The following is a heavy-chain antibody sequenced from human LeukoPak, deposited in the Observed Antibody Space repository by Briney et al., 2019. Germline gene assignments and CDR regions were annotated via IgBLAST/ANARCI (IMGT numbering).Heavy chain of an antibody. Sequence: GGSLRLSCAASGFTFSSYAMHWVRQAPGKALEWVAVISYDGSNKYYADSVKGRFTISRDNSKNTLYLQMNSLRAEDTAVYYCARDQGGSYYYYGMDVWGQGTTVTVSS. CDR1: GFTFSSYA. CDR2: ISYDGSNK. CDR3: ARDQGGSYYYYGMDV. D-gene: IGHD1-26*01. J-gene: IGHJ6*02. V-gene: IGHV3-30-3*01.